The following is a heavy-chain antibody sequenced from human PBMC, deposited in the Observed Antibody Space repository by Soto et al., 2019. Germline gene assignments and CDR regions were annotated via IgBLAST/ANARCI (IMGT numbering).Heavy chain of an antibody. CDR1: GFTFSRYA. CDR3: ASSSGDLDVYGMDI. D-gene: IGHD3-10*01. V-gene: IGHV3-23*01. CDR2: VTGGGHTT. J-gene: IGHJ6*02. Sequence: GGALRLSCAASGFTFSRYAMSWVRQAPGKGLEWVSTVTGGGHTTYNADSVNGRFTISRDNSKNTLYLQMNNLRAEDTAIYYCASSSGDLDVYGMDIWGPGTTVTVSS.